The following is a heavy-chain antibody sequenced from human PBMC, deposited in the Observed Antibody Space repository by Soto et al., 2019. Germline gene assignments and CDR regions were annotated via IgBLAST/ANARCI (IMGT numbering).Heavy chain of an antibody. CDR2: IGGSGGST. CDR1: GFTFSSYA. CDR3: AKDPSTMVRGVKGY. V-gene: IGHV3-23*01. Sequence: LRLSCAASGFTFSSYAMSWVRQAPGKGLEWVSAIGGSGGSTYYADSVKGRFTISRDNSKNTLYLQMNSLRAEDTAVYYCAKDPSTMVRGVKGYWGQGTLVTVSS. J-gene: IGHJ4*02. D-gene: IGHD3-10*01.